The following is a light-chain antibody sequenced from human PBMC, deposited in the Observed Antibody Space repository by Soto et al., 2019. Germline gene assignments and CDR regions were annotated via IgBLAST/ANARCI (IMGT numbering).Light chain of an antibody. V-gene: IGKV3-11*01. CDR1: QSVSSY. J-gene: IGKJ2*02. CDR3: QQRSNWHHMCT. Sequence: EIVLTQSPATLSLSPGERATLSCRASQSVSSYLAWYQQKPGQAPRLLIYDASNRATGIPARFSGSGSGTDFTLSISSLEPEDFAVYYCQQRSNWHHMCTFGQGTKLEIK. CDR2: DAS.